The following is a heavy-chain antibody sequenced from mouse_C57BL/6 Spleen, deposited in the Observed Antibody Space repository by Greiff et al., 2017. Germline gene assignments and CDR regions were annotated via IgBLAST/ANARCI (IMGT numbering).Heavy chain of an antibody. D-gene: IGHD1-1*01. CDR2: ISSGSSTI. V-gene: IGHV5-17*01. Sequence: EVKLMESGGGLVKPGGSLKLSCAASGFTFSDYGMHWVRQAPEKGLEWVAYISSGSSTIYYADTVKGRFTISRDNAKNTLFLQMTILRSEDTAMYYCARDYGDFDYWGQGTTLTVSS. J-gene: IGHJ2*01. CDR1: GFTFSDYG. CDR3: ARDYGDFDY.